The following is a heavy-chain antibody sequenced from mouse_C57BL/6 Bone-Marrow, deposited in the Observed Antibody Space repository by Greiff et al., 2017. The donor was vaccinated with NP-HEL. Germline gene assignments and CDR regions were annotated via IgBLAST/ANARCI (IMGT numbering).Heavy chain of an antibody. CDR3: ARPTVVANYFDY. CDR2: ISSGSSTI. D-gene: IGHD1-1*01. J-gene: IGHJ2*01. Sequence: EVKLVESGGGLVKPGGSLKLSCAASGFTFSDYGMHWVRQAPEKGLEWVAYISSGSSTIYYADTVKGRFTISRDNAKNTVFLQMTSLRSEDTAMYYCARPTVVANYFDYWGQGTTLTVSS. CDR1: GFTFSDYG. V-gene: IGHV5-17*01.